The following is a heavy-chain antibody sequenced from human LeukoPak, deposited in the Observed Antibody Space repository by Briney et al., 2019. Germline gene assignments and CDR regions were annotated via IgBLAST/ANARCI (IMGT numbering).Heavy chain of an antibody. V-gene: IGHV3-30*18. J-gene: IGHJ4*02. D-gene: IGHD3-9*01. CDR3: AKELRYFDWFDY. CDR2: ISYDGSNK. CDR1: GFTFSSYG. Sequence: GRSLRLSCAASGFTFSSYGMHWVRQAPGKGLEWVAVISYDGSNKYYADSVKGRFTISRDNSKNTLYLQMNSLRAEDTAVYYCAKELRYFDWFDYWGQGTLVTVSS.